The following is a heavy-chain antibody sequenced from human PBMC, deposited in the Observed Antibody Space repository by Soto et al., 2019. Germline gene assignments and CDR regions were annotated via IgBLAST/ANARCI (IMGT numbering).Heavy chain of an antibody. Sequence: VLLVESGGGLVPPGRSLRLSCAVSGVNFGNYAMHWVREAPGKGLEWVAAINWNSDKVAYAGSVLGRFTIFRDSAKNSLHLQMNDLTTEDTALYYCAKDKGGTPYYIDSWGQGILVTVSS. J-gene: IGHJ4*02. V-gene: IGHV3-9*01. CDR3: AKDKGGTPYYIDS. CDR1: GVNFGNYA. CDR2: INWNSDKV. D-gene: IGHD6-25*01.